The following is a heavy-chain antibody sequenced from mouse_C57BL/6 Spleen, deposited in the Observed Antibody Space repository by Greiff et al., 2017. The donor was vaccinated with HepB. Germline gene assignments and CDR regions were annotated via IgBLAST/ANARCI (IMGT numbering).Heavy chain of an antibody. V-gene: IGHV14-1*01. CDR3: TSIYYGNYYYAMDY. CDR1: GFNIKDYY. J-gene: IGHJ4*01. D-gene: IGHD2-1*01. CDR2: IDPEDGDT. Sequence: VHVKQSGAELVRPGASVKLSCTASGFNIKDYYMHWVKQRPEQGLEWIGRIDPEDGDTEYAPKFQGKATMTADTSSNTAYLQLSSLTSEDTAVYYCTSIYYGNYYYAMDYWGQGTSVTVSS.